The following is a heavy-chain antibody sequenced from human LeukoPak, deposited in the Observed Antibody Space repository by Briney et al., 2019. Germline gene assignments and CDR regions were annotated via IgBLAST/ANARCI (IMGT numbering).Heavy chain of an antibody. CDR1: GFTFSSYG. CDR2: ISGSGGST. CDR3: AKTRGSGPFDY. V-gene: IGHV3-23*01. J-gene: IGHJ4*02. Sequence: GGSLRLSCAASGFTFSSYGMHWVRQAPGKGLEWVSAISGSGGSTYYADSVKGRFTISRDNSKNTLYLQMNNLRAEDTAVYYCAKTRGSGPFDYWGQGTLVTVSS. D-gene: IGHD3-10*01.